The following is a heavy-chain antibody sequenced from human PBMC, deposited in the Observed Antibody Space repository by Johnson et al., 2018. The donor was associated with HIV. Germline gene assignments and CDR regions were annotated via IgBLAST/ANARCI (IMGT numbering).Heavy chain of an antibody. J-gene: IGHJ3*02. V-gene: IGHV3-30*04. CDR3: DSALYYYARAAFYYDPSGYLTRPRAFDI. CDR2: ISYDGSNK. D-gene: IGHD3-22*01. Sequence: QMLLVESGGGVVQPGRSLRLSCAASGFTFSSYAMHWVRQAPGKGLEWVAVISYDGSNKYYADSVKGRFTISRDNSKNTLYLQMNSLYVQMNGLRVEDSALYYYARAAFYYDPSGYLTRPRAFDIWGQGTMVTVSS. CDR1: GFTFSSYA.